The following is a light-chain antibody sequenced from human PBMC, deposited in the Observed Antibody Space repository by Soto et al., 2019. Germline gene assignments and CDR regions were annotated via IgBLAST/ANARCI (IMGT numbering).Light chain of an antibody. CDR2: GAS. Sequence: EIVLTQSPGSLSLSLGERATLSCRASQSVDSAFFAWYQQQPGQPPRLLMYGASRRATGIPDRFSGSGSGTDFTLTISRQEPENFAVYYCQQYASSLTLGQGIKVEI. V-gene: IGKV3-20*01. CDR3: QQYASSLT. CDR1: QSVDSAF. J-gene: IGKJ1*01.